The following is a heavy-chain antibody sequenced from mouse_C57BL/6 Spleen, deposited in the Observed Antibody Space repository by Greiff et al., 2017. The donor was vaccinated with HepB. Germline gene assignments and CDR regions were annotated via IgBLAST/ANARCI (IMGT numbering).Heavy chain of an antibody. CDR3: ARGGMDY. CDR2: ISDGGSYT. Sequence: EVQRVESGGGLVKPGGSLKLSCAASGFTFSSYAMSWVRQTPEKRLEWVATISDGGSYTYYPDNVKGRFTISRDNAKNNLYLQMSHLKSEDTAMYYCARGGMDYWGQCTTLTVSS. CDR1: GFTFSSYA. V-gene: IGHV5-4*01. J-gene: IGHJ2*01.